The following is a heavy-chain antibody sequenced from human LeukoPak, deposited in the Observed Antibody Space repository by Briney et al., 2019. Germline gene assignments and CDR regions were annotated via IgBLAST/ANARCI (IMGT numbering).Heavy chain of an antibody. CDR3: ASTGVVPAAPYYFDY. CDR1: GYTFTGYY. J-gene: IGHJ4*02. CDR2: INPNSGGT. D-gene: IGHD2-2*01. V-gene: IGHV1-2*02. Sequence: ASVKVSSTASGYTFTGYYMHWVRHAPGQGLEWMGWINPNSGGTNYAQKFQGRVTMTRDTSISTAYMELSRLRSDDTAVYYCASTGVVPAAPYYFDYWGQGTLVTVSS.